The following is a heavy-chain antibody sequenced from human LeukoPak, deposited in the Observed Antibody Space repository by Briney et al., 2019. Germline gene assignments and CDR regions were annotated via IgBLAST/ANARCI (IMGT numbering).Heavy chain of an antibody. J-gene: IGHJ4*02. Sequence: GGFLRLSCSVSGFTFSTYVMHWVRQAPGKGLEYVSAISSNGDNTYYADSVKGRFTISRDNSKNTLYPQMSGLRADDTAVYYCVRGTGYWGQGTLVTVSS. CDR3: VRGTGY. V-gene: IGHV3-64D*06. CDR1: GFTFSTYV. CDR2: ISSNGDNT.